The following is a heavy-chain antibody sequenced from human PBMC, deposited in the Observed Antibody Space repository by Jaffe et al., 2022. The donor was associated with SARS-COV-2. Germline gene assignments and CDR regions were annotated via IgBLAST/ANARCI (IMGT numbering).Heavy chain of an antibody. CDR3: ARGGKNLVVDY. CDR1: GGSISSYY. Sequence: QVQLQESGPGLVKPSETLSLTCTVSGGSISSYYWSWIRQPPGKGLEWIGYIYYSGSTNYNPSLKSRVTISVDTSKNQFSLKLSSVTAADTAVYYCARGGKNLVVDYWGQGTLVTVSS. V-gene: IGHV4-59*01. CDR2: IYYSGST. J-gene: IGHJ4*02. D-gene: IGHD2-15*01.